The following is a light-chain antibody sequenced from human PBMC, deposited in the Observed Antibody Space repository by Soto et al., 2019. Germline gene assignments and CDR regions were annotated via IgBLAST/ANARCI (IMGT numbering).Light chain of an antibody. J-gene: IGKJ1*01. CDR2: WGS. CDR1: QSLLHSNGYNY. Sequence: DIVMTQSPLSLPVTPGEPASISCRSSQSLLHSNGYNYLDWYLQKPGQSPQLLIYWGSNRASGVPDRCSGSGSGTDFTLKISRVEAEDVGVYYCMQALQTPPTFGQGTKVEIK. CDR3: MQALQTPPT. V-gene: IGKV2-28*01.